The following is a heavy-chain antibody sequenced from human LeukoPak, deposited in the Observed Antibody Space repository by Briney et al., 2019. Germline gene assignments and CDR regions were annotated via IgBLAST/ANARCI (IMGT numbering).Heavy chain of an antibody. D-gene: IGHD4-17*01. CDR2: IYYSGST. Sequence: SQTLSLTCTVSGGSVSSGAHYWSWIRQHPGKGLEWIGYIYYSGSTYYNPSLKSRVTISVDTSKNQFSLKLSSVTAADTAVYYCARALSSNDYGDPGWFDPWGQGTLVTVSS. V-gene: IGHV4-31*03. CDR1: GGSVSSGAHY. J-gene: IGHJ5*02. CDR3: ARALSSNDYGDPGWFDP.